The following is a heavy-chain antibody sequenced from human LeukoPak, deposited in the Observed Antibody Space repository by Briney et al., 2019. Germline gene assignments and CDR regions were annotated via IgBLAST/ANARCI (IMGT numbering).Heavy chain of an antibody. D-gene: IGHD5-18*01. V-gene: IGHV6-1*01. CDR1: GDSVSSNTAA. CDR2: TYYRSKWYN. CDR3: VRDHGYDFDY. J-gene: IGHJ4*02. Sequence: SRTLSLTFAISGDSVSSNTAAWNWIRQSPSRGLEWLGRTYYRSKWYNDYAGSVKSRITINPDTSKNQFSLQLNSVTPEDTAVYYCVRDHGYDFDYWGRGTLVTVSS.